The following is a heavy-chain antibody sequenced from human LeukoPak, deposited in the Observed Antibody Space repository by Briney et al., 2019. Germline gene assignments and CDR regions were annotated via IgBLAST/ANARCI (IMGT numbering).Heavy chain of an antibody. J-gene: IGHJ6*03. Sequence: ASETLSLTCAVYGGSFSGYYWSWIRQPPGKGLEWIGEINHSGSTNYNPSLKSRVTISVDTSKNQFSLKLSSVTAADTAVYYCARDVNLAASFYYMDVWGMGTTVTVSS. CDR1: GGSFSGYY. D-gene: IGHD6-25*01. CDR2: INHSGST. CDR3: ARDVNLAASFYYMDV. V-gene: IGHV4-34*01.